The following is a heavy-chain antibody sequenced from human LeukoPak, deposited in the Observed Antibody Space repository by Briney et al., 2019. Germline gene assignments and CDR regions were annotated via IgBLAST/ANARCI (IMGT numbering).Heavy chain of an antibody. CDR1: GFTFSGYS. D-gene: IGHD6-6*01. J-gene: IGHJ6*02. CDR2: LSSSDGST. Sequence: TGGSLRLSCAASGFTFSGYSMSWVRQAPGKGLEWVSALSSSDGSTFYTDSVKGRFTISRHNSKNTLYLQMSSLRAEDTAVYFCARSAARLRYYYAMDVWGQGTTVTVCS. CDR3: ARSAARLRYYYAMDV. V-gene: IGHV3-23*01.